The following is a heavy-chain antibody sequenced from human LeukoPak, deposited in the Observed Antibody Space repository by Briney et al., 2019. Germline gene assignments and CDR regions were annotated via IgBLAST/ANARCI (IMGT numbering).Heavy chain of an antibody. CDR2: IYYSGST. CDR3: AREGSCYDWFDP. Sequence: SETLSLTCTVYGGSISSGDYYWSWIRQPPGKGLEWIGYIYYSGSTYYNPSLKSRVTISVDTSKNQFSLKLSSVTAADTAVYYCAREGSCYDWFDPWGQGTLVTVSS. V-gene: IGHV4-30-4*01. CDR1: GGSISSGDYY. D-gene: IGHD3-16*01. J-gene: IGHJ5*02.